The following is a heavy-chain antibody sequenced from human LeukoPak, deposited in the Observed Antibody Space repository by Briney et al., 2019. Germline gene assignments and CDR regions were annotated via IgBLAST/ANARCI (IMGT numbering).Heavy chain of an antibody. Sequence: GGSLRLSCAASGFTFTNYAMSWVGQAPGKGLEWVSAISDRGDRQYYADSVKGRFTISRDNSMNTLRLQMNSLSVEDTAVYYCVVYTGGYRSQFWGQGTLVTVSS. CDR3: VVYTGGYRSQF. V-gene: IGHV3-23*01. CDR2: ISDRGDRQ. J-gene: IGHJ4*02. D-gene: IGHD5-24*01. CDR1: GFTFTNYA.